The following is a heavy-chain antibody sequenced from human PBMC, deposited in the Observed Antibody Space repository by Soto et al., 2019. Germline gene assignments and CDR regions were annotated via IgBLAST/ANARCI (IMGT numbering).Heavy chain of an antibody. V-gene: IGHV3-53*01. D-gene: IGHD6-6*01. Sequence: PGGSLRLSCAASGFTVSSNYMSWVRQAPGKGLEWVSVIYSGGSTYYADSVKGRFTISRDNSKNTLYLQMNSLRAEDTAVYYCARGESSSSSKAPFDPWGQGTLVPVSS. CDR3: ARGESSSSSKAPFDP. CDR1: GFTVSSNY. CDR2: IYSGGST. J-gene: IGHJ5*02.